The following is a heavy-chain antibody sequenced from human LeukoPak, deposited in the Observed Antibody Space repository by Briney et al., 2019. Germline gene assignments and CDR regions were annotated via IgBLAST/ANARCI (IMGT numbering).Heavy chain of an antibody. V-gene: IGHV1-46*01. CDR3: ARGRVYGNNEDDYYYYMDV. J-gene: IGHJ6*03. CDR1: GYTFTSYY. CDR2: INPSGGST. D-gene: IGHD4-11*01. Sequence: ASVKVSCKASGYTFTSYYMHWVRQAPGQGLEWMGIINPSGGSTSYAQKFQGRVTMTRDTSTSTVYMELSGLRSEDTAVYYCARGRVYGNNEDDYYYYMDVWGKGTTVTVSS.